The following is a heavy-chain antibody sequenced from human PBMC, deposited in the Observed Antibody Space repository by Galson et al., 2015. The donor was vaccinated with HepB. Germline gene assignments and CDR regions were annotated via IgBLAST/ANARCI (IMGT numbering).Heavy chain of an antibody. CDR1: GYSFTSYW. CDR2: IYPGDSDT. V-gene: IGHV5-51*01. Sequence: QSGAEVKKPGESLKISCKGSGYSFTSYWIGWVRQMPGKGLEWMGIIYPGDSDTRYSPSFQGQVTISADKSISTAYLQWSSLKASDAAMYYCARPVVPADIGYWYFDLWGRGTLVTVSS. J-gene: IGHJ2*01. CDR3: ARPVVPADIGYWYFDL. D-gene: IGHD2-2*02.